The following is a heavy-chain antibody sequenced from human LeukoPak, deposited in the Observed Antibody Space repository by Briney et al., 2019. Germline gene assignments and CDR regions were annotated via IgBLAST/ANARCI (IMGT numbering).Heavy chain of an antibody. J-gene: IGHJ6*03. CDR3: AREGAIAAAGTGDYYYYYYMDV. V-gene: IGHV3-48*01. CDR1: GFTFSSYR. Sequence: GGSLRLSCAASGFTFSSYRMNGVRQAPGEGVEGVSYISSISYSIYYADSVKGRFTISRDNANNTLYLQMNSLRAEDTAVYYCAREGAIAAAGTGDYYYYYYMDVWGKGTTVTVSS. D-gene: IGHD6-13*01. CDR2: ISSISYSI.